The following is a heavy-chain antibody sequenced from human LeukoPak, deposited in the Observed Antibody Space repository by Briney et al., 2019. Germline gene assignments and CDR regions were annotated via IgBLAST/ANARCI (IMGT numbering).Heavy chain of an antibody. V-gene: IGHV3-30*01. CDR3: ARDVTVTTYYYYYMDV. D-gene: IGHD4-11*01. Sequence: GGPLRLSCAASGFTFSSYAMHWVRQAPGKGLEWVAVISYDGSNKYYADSVKGRFTISRDNSKNTLYLQMNSLRAEDTAVYYCARDVTVTTYYYYYMDVWGKGTTVTVSS. CDR1: GFTFSSYA. CDR2: ISYDGSNK. J-gene: IGHJ6*03.